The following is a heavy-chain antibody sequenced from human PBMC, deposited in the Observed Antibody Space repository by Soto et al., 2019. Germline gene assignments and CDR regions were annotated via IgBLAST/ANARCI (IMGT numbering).Heavy chain of an antibody. Sequence: EVQLVESGGGLVKPGGSLRLSCAASGFTFSSNSMNWVRQAPGKGLEWVSSISSSSSYIYYADSVKGRFTISRDNAKNSLYLQMNSLRAEDTAVYYCARDRLHYGDYALDYWGQGTLVTVSS. D-gene: IGHD4-17*01. CDR2: ISSSSSYI. J-gene: IGHJ4*02. CDR1: GFTFSSNS. CDR3: ARDRLHYGDYALDY. V-gene: IGHV3-21*01.